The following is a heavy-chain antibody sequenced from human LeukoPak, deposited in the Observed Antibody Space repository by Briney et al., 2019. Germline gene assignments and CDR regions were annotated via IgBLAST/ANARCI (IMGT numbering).Heavy chain of an antibody. V-gene: IGHV1-2*04. J-gene: IGHJ4*02. CDR3: ARSSGWYSDDYFDY. D-gene: IGHD6-19*01. Sequence: ASVKVSCKASGYTFTGYYMHRVRQAPGQGLEWMGWINPNSGGTNYAQKFQGWVTMTRDTSISTAYMELSRLRSDDTAVYYCARSSGWYSDDYFDYWGQGTLVTVSS. CDR2: INPNSGGT. CDR1: GYTFTGYY.